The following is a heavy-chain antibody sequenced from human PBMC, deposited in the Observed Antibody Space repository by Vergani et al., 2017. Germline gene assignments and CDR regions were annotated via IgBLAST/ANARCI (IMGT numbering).Heavy chain of an antibody. Sequence: QVQLQESGPGLVKPSQTLSLTCTVSGGSISSGSYYWSWIRQPAGKGLEWIGRIYTSGSTNYNPSLKSRVTISVDTSKNQFSLKLSSVTAADTAVYYCARIRVVAATFSSFGWFDPWGQGTLVTVSS. D-gene: IGHD2-15*01. CDR1: GGSISSGSYY. CDR2: IYTSGST. J-gene: IGHJ5*02. CDR3: ARIRVVAATFSSFGWFDP. V-gene: IGHV4-61*02.